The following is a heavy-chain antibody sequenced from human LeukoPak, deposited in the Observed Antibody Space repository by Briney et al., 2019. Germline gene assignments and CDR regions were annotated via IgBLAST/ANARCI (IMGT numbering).Heavy chain of an antibody. CDR1: GFTFSSYS. Sequence: GGSLRLSCAASGFTFSSYSMNWVRQAPGKGLEWVSSISSSSSYIYYADSVKGRFTISRDNAKNSLYLQMNSLRAEDTAVYYCARDLWNSGYAYKNYWGQGTLVTVSS. CDR3: ARDLWNSGYAYKNY. V-gene: IGHV3-21*01. D-gene: IGHD5-12*01. CDR2: ISSSSSYI. J-gene: IGHJ4*02.